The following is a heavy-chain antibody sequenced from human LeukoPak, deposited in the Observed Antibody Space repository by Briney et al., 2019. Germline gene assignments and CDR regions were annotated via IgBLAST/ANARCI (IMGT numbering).Heavy chain of an antibody. CDR2: ISWNRNTI. J-gene: IGHJ4*02. V-gene: IGHV3-9*01. D-gene: IGHD4-17*01. CDR1: GFTFNDYA. CDR3: AKDADDSGDYVGIDC. Sequence: PGTSLRLSCTTSGFTFNDYAMHWVRQAPGKGLEWVAGISWNRNTIGYADSLRGRFTIFRDDDENSLYLQINSLRPEDTAIYYCAKDADDSGDYVGIDCWGQGILVTVSS.